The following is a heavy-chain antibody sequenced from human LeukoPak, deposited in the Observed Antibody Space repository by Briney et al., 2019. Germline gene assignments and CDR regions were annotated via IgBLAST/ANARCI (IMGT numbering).Heavy chain of an antibody. CDR2: IKHDGSEK. V-gene: IGHV3-7*01. Sequence: GGSLRLSCAASGFIFTNYCMSWVRQAPGKGLEWVASIKHDGSEKYYVDSVRGRFTISRDNTMNSLYLQMSSLRAEDTAVYYCATDRGWRTSGYYLYYFEYWGQGTLVTYSS. J-gene: IGHJ4*02. CDR1: GFIFTNYC. CDR3: ATDRGWRTSGYYLYYFEY. D-gene: IGHD3-3*01.